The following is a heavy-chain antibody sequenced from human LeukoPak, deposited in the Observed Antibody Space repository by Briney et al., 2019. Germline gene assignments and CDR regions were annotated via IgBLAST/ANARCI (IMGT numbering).Heavy chain of an antibody. CDR3: PRQSYASGWNPFDC. V-gene: IGHV3-23*01. J-gene: IGHJ4*02. CDR2: ISGVGITT. Sequence: PGGSLRLSCAASGFTFSNYAMSWVRQAPGKGLEWVSTISGVGITTYYADSAKGRFTISRDNSKNTMFLQMNSLRADDTAVYYCPRQSYASGWNPFDCWGQGILVTVSS. D-gene: IGHD6-19*01. CDR1: GFTFSNYA.